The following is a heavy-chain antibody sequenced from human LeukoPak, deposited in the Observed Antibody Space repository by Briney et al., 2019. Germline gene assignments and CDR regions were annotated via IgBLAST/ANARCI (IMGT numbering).Heavy chain of an antibody. CDR2: IYYSGST. CDR1: GGSISSYY. CDR3: ARHWAHYDILTGHGYWFDP. D-gene: IGHD3-9*01. V-gene: IGHV4-59*08. Sequence: KTSETLSLTCTVSGGSISSYYWSWIRQPPGKGLEWIGYIYYSGSTNYNPSLKSRVTISVDTSKNQFSLKLSSVTAADTAVYYCARHWAHYDILTGHGYWFDPWGQGTLVTVSS. J-gene: IGHJ5*02.